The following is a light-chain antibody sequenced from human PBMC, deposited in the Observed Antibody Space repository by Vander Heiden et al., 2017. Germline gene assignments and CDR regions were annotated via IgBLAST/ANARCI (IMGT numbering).Light chain of an antibody. CDR3: SSYTSSSTLYV. J-gene: IGLJ1*01. CDR1: SSDVGGYYD. Sequence: SALTQPASVSASPGQSITISCTGTSSDVGGYYDVSWYQQHPGKAPKLMIYDVSNRPSGVSNRFSGSKSGNTASLTISGLQAEDEADYYCSSYTSSSTLYVFGAGTKVTVL. CDR2: DVS. V-gene: IGLV2-14*01.